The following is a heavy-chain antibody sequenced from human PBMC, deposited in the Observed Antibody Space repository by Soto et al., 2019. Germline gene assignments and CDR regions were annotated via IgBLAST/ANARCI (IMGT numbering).Heavy chain of an antibody. CDR3: ARDYYYSSGHFGY. Sequence: GASVKVSCKASGGTFSSYAISWVRQAPGQGLEWMGGIIPIFGTANYAQKFQGRVTITADKSTSTAYMELSSLRSEDTAVYYCARDYYYSSGHFGYWGQGTLVTVFS. J-gene: IGHJ4*02. V-gene: IGHV1-69*06. CDR1: GGTFSSYA. D-gene: IGHD3-22*01. CDR2: IIPIFGTA.